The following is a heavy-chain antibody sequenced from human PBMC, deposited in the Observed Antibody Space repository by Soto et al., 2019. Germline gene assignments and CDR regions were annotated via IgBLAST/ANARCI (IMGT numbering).Heavy chain of an antibody. V-gene: IGHV5-51*01. CDR3: ASSREYSSSSHYYYGMDV. D-gene: IGHD6-6*01. Sequence: GESLKISCKGSGYSFTSYWIGWVRQMPGKGLEWMGIIYPGDSDTRYSPSFQGQVTISADKSISTACLQWSSLKASDTAMYYCASSREYSSSSHYYYGMDVWGQGTTVTVSS. CDR2: IYPGDSDT. CDR1: GYSFTSYW. J-gene: IGHJ6*02.